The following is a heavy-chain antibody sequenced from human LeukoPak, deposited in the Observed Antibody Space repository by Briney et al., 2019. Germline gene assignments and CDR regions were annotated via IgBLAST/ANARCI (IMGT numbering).Heavy chain of an antibody. V-gene: IGHV3-23*01. D-gene: IGHD3-10*01. Sequence: QSGGSLRLSCAASGFTFSSYAMSWVRQAPGKGLEWVSAISGSGGSTYYADSVKGRFTISRGNSKNTLYLQMNSLRAEDTAVYYCAKVRFGESDYFDYWGQGTLVTVSS. J-gene: IGHJ4*02. CDR1: GFTFSSYA. CDR3: AKVRFGESDYFDY. CDR2: ISGSGGST.